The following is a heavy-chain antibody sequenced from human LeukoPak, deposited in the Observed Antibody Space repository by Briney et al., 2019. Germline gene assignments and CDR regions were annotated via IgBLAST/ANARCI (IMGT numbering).Heavy chain of an antibody. CDR3: ARQDIVVVPAANPRARYYYYGMDV. D-gene: IGHD2-2*01. Sequence: ESLNTSCKGSGYSFTSYWIGWVRQMPGKGLEWMGIIYPGDSDTRYSPSFQGQVTISADKSISTAYLQWSSLKASDTAMYYCARQDIVVVPAANPRARYYYYGMDVWGQGTTGSVSS. J-gene: IGHJ6*02. CDR2: IYPGDSDT. CDR1: GYSFTSYW. V-gene: IGHV5-51*01.